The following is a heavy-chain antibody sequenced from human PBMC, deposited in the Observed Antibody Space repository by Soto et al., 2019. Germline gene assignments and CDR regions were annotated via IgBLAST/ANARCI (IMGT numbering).Heavy chain of an antibody. CDR1: GASISDYY. J-gene: IGHJ5*01. D-gene: IGHD6-19*01. V-gene: IGHV4-4*07. Sequence: KASETLSLTCTVSGASISDYYWSWIRQPAGQALEWIGRVYVTGTTYFNPSLKRRVTMSVDTSNNQVSLKLSSVTAADSAIYYCARDGEYTSGWYSFDSWGPGTLVTVSS. CDR2: VYVTGTT. CDR3: ARDGEYTSGWYSFDS.